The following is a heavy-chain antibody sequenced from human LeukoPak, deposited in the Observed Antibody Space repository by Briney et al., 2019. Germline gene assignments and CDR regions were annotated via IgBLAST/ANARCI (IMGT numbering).Heavy chain of an antibody. CDR3: ATEPVLRYFDWSPGASGMDV. CDR2: IYYSWRS. V-gene: IGHV4-39*01. J-gene: IGHJ6*02. Sequence: AETLSLSCAVSGGSISSSSYYWGWMRQPPGKGLEWIGSIYYSWRSYYNPSIKSRATSSLNTPNTQFSLKLSYVTAADTAVYYCATEPVLRYFDWSPGASGMDVWGQGTTVTVSS. D-gene: IGHD3-9*01. CDR1: GGSISSSSYY.